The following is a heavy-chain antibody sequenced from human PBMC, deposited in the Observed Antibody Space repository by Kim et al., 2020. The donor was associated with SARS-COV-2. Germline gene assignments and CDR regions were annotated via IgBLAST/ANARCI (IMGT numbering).Heavy chain of an antibody. CDR2: ISAYNGNT. J-gene: IGHJ3*02. CDR3: ARFYDILTGYHEGAFDI. V-gene: IGHV1-18*01. D-gene: IGHD3-9*01. CDR1: GYTFTSYG. Sequence: ASVKVSCKASGYTFTSYGISWVRQAPGQGLEWMGWISAYNGNTNYAQKLQGRVTMTTDTSTSTAYMELRSLRSDDTAVYYCARFYDILTGYHEGAFDIWGQGTMVTVSS.